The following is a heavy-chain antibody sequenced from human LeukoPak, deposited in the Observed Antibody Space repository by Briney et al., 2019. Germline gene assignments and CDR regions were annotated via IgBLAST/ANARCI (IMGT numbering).Heavy chain of an antibody. CDR2: IYYSGST. V-gene: IGHV4-59*01. J-gene: IGHJ6*03. D-gene: IGHD6-13*01. CDR3: ARVVDSSSSPHSYYYYMDV. Sequence: PSETLSLTCTVSGGSISSYYWSWIRQPPGKGLEWIGYIYYSGSTNYNPSLKSRVTISVDTSKNQFSLKLSSVTAADTAVYYCARVVDSSSSPHSYYYYMDVWGKGTTVTISS. CDR1: GGSISSYY.